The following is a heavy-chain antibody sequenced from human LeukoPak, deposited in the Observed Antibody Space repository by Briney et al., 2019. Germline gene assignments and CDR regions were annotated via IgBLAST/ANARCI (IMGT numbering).Heavy chain of an antibody. J-gene: IGHJ4*02. CDR1: GYTFTSYY. Sequence: ASVTVSCTASGYTFTSYYMHWVRQAPGQGLEWMGIINPSGGSTSYAQKFQGRVTMTRDTSTSTVYMELSSLRSEDTAVYYCAREGYDSSGYHGRFDYWGQGTLVTVSS. D-gene: IGHD3-22*01. V-gene: IGHV1-46*01. CDR2: INPSGGST. CDR3: AREGYDSSGYHGRFDY.